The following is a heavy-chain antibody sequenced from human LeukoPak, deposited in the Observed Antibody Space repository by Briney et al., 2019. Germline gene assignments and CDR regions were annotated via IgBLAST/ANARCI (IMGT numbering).Heavy chain of an antibody. CDR3: ARRGEDSSAYYPEY. Sequence: ESVKGRFTVSRDNSKNTLYLQMYSLRAEDTGVYYCARRGEDSSAYYPEYWGQGTLVTVSS. J-gene: IGHJ4*02. V-gene: IGHV3-30*07. D-gene: IGHD3-22*01.